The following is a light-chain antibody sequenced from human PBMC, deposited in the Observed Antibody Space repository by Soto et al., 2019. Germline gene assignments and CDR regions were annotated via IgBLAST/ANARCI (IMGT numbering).Light chain of an antibody. CDR1: QSVSSNK. CDR3: QQRSDWPLT. CDR2: AAS. V-gene: IGKV3D-20*02. J-gene: IGKJ4*01. Sequence: ETVLTQSPATVSLSPGDRATLPCRASQSVSSNKLAWYQQKPGQAPRLLIYAASSRATGIPDRFSGSGSGTDFSLTISSLEPEDFAVYYCQQRSDWPLTFGGGTKVDIK.